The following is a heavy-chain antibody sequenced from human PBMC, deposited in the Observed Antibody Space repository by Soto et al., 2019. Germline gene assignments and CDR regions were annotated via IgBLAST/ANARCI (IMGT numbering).Heavy chain of an antibody. D-gene: IGHD3-22*01. CDR2: ISGSGGST. CDR3: AKESFETITMIYYYYYGMDV. J-gene: IGHJ6*02. CDR1: GFTFGSYA. V-gene: IGHV3-23*01. Sequence: GGSLRLSXAASGFTFGSYAMSWVRQAPGKGLEWVSAISGSGGSTYYADSVKGRFTISGDNSKNTLYLQMNSLRAEDTAVYYCAKESFETITMIYYYYYGMDVWGQGTTVTVSS.